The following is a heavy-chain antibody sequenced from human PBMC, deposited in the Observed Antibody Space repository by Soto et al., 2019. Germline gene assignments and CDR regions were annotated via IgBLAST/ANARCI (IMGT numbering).Heavy chain of an antibody. CDR1: GGTFSRYS. Sequence: SVKVSCKASGGTFSRYSITWVRQAPGHGLEWIGRIIPIFGIPTYAPKFQGRVTFTADESTSTAYMELSSLRSDDTAVYYCAREDRDRETGLVPAAIDGMDVWG. CDR2: IIPIFGIP. CDR3: AREDRDRETGLVPAAIDGMDV. J-gene: IGHJ6*02. D-gene: IGHD2-2*01. V-gene: IGHV1-69*13.